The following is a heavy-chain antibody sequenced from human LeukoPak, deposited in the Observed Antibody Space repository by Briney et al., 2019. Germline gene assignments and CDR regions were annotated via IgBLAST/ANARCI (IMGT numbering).Heavy chain of an antibody. CDR3: AKGVGFGESPDY. CDR1: GFTFSSYS. V-gene: IGHV3-48*04. D-gene: IGHD3-10*01. Sequence: HPGGSLRLSCAASGFTFSSYSMNWVRQAPGKGLEWVSYISSSSETIYYADSVKGRFTISRDNAKNSLYLQMNSLRAEDTAVYYCAKGVGFGESPDYWGQGTLVTVSS. CDR2: ISSSSETI. J-gene: IGHJ4*02.